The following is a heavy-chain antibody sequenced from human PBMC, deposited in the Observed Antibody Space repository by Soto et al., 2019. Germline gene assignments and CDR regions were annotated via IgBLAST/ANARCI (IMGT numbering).Heavy chain of an antibody. Sequence: PSETLSLTCTVSGGSISSYYWSWIRQPPGKGLEWIGYIYYSGSTNYNPSLKSRVTISVDTSKNQFSLKLSSVTAADTAVYYCARDIGELSFHRWHYYFDYWGQGTLVTVSS. D-gene: IGHD3-16*02. CDR3: ARDIGELSFHRWHYYFDY. CDR1: GGSISSYY. J-gene: IGHJ4*02. V-gene: IGHV4-59*01. CDR2: IYYSGST.